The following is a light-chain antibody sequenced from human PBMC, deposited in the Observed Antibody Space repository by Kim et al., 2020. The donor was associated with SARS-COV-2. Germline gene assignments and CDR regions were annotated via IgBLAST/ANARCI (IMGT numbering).Light chain of an antibody. CDR3: AAWDDSLSVWV. V-gene: IGLV1-47*01. Sequence: GQRVTISCSGSSSNSGSNYVYWYQQLPGTAPKLLIYRNNQRPSGVPDRFSGSKSGTSASLAISGLRSEDEADYYCAAWDDSLSVWVFGGGTQLTVL. CDR2: RNN. CDR1: SSNSGSNY. J-gene: IGLJ3*02.